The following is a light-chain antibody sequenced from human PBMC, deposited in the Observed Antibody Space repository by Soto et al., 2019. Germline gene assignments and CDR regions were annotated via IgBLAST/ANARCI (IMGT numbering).Light chain of an antibody. V-gene: IGKV3-11*01. CDR2: DTS. J-gene: IGKJ5*01. CDR3: QQRSNRPPGIT. CDR1: QSVSSY. Sequence: EIVLTQSPATLSLSPGERATLSCRASQSVSSYLAWYQQKPGQAPRLLIYDTSNRATGIPDRFSGSGSGTDFTLTISSLEPEDFAVYYCQQRSNRPPGITFGQGTRLEIK.